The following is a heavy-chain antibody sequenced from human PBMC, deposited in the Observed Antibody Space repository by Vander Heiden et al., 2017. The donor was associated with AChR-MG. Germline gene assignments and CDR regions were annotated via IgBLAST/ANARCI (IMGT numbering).Heavy chain of an antibody. Sequence: EVQLVESGGGLVQPGGSLRLSCAASGFTFSSYEMNWVRQAPGKGLEWVSYISSSGSTIYYADSVKGRFTISRDNAKNSLFLQMNSLRAEDTAIYYCARDGYSTFGFDYWGQGTLVTVSS. V-gene: IGHV3-48*03. D-gene: IGHD6-13*01. CDR3: ARDGYSTFGFDY. CDR1: GFTFSSYE. J-gene: IGHJ4*02. CDR2: ISSSGSTI.